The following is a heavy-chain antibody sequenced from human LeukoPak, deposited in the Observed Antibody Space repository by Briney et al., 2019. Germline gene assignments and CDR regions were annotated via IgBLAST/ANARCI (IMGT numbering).Heavy chain of an antibody. J-gene: IGHJ3*02. CDR1: GFTFSSYS. Sequence: KSGGYLRLSCAASGFTFSSYSMNWVRQAPGKGLEWVSSISSSSSYIYYADSVKGRFTISRDNAKNSLYLQMNSLRAEDTAVYYCARDLDYVWGSYRHDAFDIWGQGTMVTVSS. V-gene: IGHV3-21*01. CDR2: ISSSSSYI. CDR3: ARDLDYVWGSYRHDAFDI. D-gene: IGHD3-16*02.